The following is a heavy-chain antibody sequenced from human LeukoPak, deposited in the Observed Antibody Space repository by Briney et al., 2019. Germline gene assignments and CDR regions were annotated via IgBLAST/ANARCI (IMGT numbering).Heavy chain of an antibody. CDR1: GGSISNYY. CDR3: ARVVRTTVPDY. D-gene: IGHD4-17*01. J-gene: IGHJ4*02. Sequence: PSETLSLTCTVSGGSISNYYWTWIRQPPGKGLEWIGYVYYNGNINYNPSLKSQVTISVDTSKNQFSLKLSAVTTADTAVYYCARVVRTTVPDYWGQGTLVTVSS. CDR2: VYYNGNI. V-gene: IGHV4-59*01.